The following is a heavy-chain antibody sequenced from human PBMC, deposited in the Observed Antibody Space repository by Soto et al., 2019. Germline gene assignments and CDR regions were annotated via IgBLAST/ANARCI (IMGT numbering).Heavy chain of an antibody. CDR2: IKSKTDGGTT. J-gene: IGHJ4*02. D-gene: IGHD1-26*01. V-gene: IGHV3-15*07. CDR1: GFTFDKVW. Sequence: EVQLVESGGGLVKPGGSLRLSCAVSGFTFDKVWMNWVRQAAGKGLEWVGRIKSKTDGGTTDYAAPVKGRFTISRDDSKNTLYLQMNSLNTEDTGMYFCTTGRDDLLYWGQGTLVTVSS. CDR3: TTGRDDLLY.